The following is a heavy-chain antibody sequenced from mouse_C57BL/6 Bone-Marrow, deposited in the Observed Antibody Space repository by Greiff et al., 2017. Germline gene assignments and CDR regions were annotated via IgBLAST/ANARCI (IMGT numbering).Heavy chain of an antibody. Sequence: VQLQQPGTELVKPGASVKLSCKASGYTFTSYWMHWVKQRPGQGLEWIGHINPRNGGTNYNEQFKSKATLTVDKSSSAAYMQRSSLTSEDSAVYCCASDWDFDYWGQGTTLTVSS. CDR1: GYTFTSYW. CDR3: ASDWDFDY. CDR2: INPRNGGT. D-gene: IGHD4-1*01. J-gene: IGHJ2*01. V-gene: IGHV1-53*01.